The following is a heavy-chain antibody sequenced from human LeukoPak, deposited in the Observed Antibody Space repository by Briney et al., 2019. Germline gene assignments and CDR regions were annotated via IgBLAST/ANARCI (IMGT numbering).Heavy chain of an antibody. CDR2: FYYSGST. D-gene: IGHD3-22*01. V-gene: IGHV4-59*01. CDR3: ARDVAYYYDSSGYYRYYYYMDV. CDR1: GGSISSYY. Sequence: SETLSLTCTVSGGSISSYYWSWIRQPPGKGLELIGYFYYSGSTNSNPSLQSRHTISDNTSKNQFSLKLSCVTAADTAVYYCARDVAYYYDSSGYYRYYYYMDVWGKGTTVTVSS. J-gene: IGHJ6*03.